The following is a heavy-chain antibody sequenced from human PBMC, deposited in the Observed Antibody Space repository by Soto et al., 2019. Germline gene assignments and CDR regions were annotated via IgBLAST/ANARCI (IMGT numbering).Heavy chain of an antibody. CDR2: ITGGGSST. D-gene: IGHD5-18*01. Sequence: GGSLRLSCAASGFTFGTYAMTWVRQAPGKGLEWVSAITGGGSSTFYADSVKGRFTISRDNARNTLFLQMDSLRVDDTAVYYCAKAGMGTAMIFDSLGQGTLVTVSS. CDR3: AKAGMGTAMIFDS. V-gene: IGHV3-23*01. CDR1: GFTFGTYA. J-gene: IGHJ5*01.